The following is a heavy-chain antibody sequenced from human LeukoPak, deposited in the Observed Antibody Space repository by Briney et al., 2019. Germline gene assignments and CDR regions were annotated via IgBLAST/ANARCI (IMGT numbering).Heavy chain of an antibody. Sequence: GGSLRLSCAASGSSPNNYAMHWVRQAPGKGLEWVAVIWHDGLNKFYADFLKGRFTISRDFSKDTVYLQMSGLTVEDTAVYYCAKAGQRNYAEAFDSWGQGTLVTVSS. CDR3: AKAGQRNYAEAFDS. CDR1: GSSPNNYA. D-gene: IGHD3-16*01. CDR2: IWHDGLNK. J-gene: IGHJ4*02. V-gene: IGHV3-33*06.